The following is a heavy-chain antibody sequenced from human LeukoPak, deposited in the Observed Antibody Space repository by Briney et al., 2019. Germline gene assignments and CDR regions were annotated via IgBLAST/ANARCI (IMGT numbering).Heavy chain of an antibody. CDR2: ISGSGGST. Sequence: GGSLRLSCAASGFTFSSYALSWVRQAQGKGLEWVSAISGSGGSTYYADSVKGRFTISRDNSKNTLYLQMNSLRAEDTAVYYCAKLYSSGINAFDYWGKGTLVTVSS. CDR1: GFTFSSYA. CDR3: AKLYSSGINAFDY. D-gene: IGHD6-19*01. J-gene: IGHJ4*02. V-gene: IGHV3-23*01.